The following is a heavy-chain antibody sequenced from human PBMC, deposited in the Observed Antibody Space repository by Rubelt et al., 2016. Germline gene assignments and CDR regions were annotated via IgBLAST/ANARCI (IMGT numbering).Heavy chain of an antibody. D-gene: IGHD7-27*01. CDR2: IYYSGST. J-gene: IGHJ3*02. CDR3: ARGELGIGDAFDI. Sequence: QVQLQESGPGLVKPSETLSLTCTVSGGSINSYYWSWIRQPPGKGLEWIAYIYYSGSTSYNPSLRSRVTISVDTTKNQISLGLSSVTAADTAVYYCARGELGIGDAFDIWGQGTMVTVSS. V-gene: IGHV4-59*01. CDR1: GGSINSYY.